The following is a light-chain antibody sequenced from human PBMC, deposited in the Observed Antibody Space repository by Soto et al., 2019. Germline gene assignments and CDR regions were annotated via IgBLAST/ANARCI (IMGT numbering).Light chain of an antibody. CDR2: DVN. V-gene: IGLV2-14*03. J-gene: IGLJ2*01. CDR3: TSWTTSTTML. CDR1: SSDIGAYNF. Sequence: QSALTQPASVSGPPGQSITISCTGTSSDIGAYNFVSWYQQHPGKAPKLMLYDVNIRPSGVSNRFSGSKSGNTASLTISGLQAEDEADYYCTSWTTSTTMLFGGGTKLTVL.